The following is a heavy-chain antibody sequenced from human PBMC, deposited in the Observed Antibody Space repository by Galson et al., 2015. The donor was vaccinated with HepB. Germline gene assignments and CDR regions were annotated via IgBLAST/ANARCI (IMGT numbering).Heavy chain of an antibody. J-gene: IGHJ4*02. CDR1: GLMFDTYA. D-gene: IGHD4/OR15-4a*01. CDR3: AREERRGANYYLNS. V-gene: IGHV3-30*14. CDR2: ISYDESQK. Sequence: SLRLSCAASGLMFDTYAMHWVRQAPDKGLEWVAIISYDESQKYYADSVKGRFTISRDNSKNTLFLQMKNLRADDTAVYYCAREERRGANYYLNSWGQGTLVTVSS.